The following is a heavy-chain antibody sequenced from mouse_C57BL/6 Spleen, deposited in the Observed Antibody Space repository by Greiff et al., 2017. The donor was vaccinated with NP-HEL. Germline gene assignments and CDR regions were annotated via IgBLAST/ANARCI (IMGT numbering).Heavy chain of an antibody. CDR2: IWTGGGT. CDR3: ARNENHSNLHYYAMDY. Sequence: QVQLQQSGPGLVAPSQSLSITCTVSGFSLTSYAISWVRQPPGKGLEWLGLIWTGGGTNYNSALKSRLSISKDNSKSQAFLKMNSLQTDDTARYYCARNENHSNLHYYAMDYWGQGTSVTVSS. J-gene: IGHJ4*01. D-gene: IGHD2-5*01. CDR1: GFSLTSYA. V-gene: IGHV2-9-1*01.